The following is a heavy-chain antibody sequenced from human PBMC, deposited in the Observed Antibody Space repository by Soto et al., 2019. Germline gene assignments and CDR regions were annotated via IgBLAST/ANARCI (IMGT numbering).Heavy chain of an antibody. Sequence: SETLSLTCTVSGGSISSSSYYWGWIRQPPGKGLEWIGSIYYSGSTYYNASLKSRVTISVDTSKNQFSLNLSSVTAADTAVYYCARHTPAISISDHWGQGTLVTVSS. V-gene: IGHV4-39*01. J-gene: IGHJ4*02. D-gene: IGHD2-15*01. CDR3: ARHTPAISISDH. CDR1: GGSISSSSYY. CDR2: IYYSGST.